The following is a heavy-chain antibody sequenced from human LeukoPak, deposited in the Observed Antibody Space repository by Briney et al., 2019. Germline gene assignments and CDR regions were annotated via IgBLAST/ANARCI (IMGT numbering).Heavy chain of an antibody. V-gene: IGHV4-4*07. D-gene: IGHD2-2*01. CDR2: IYTSGST. CDR3: ARDLGYCSSTSCYLDAFDI. CDR1: GGSISSYY. Sequence: SEXXSLTCTVSGGSISSYYWSWIRQPAGKGLEWIGRIYTSGSTNYNPSLKSRVTMSVDTSKNQFSLKLSSVTAADTAVYYCARDLGYCSSTSCYLDAFDIWGQGTMVTVSS. J-gene: IGHJ3*02.